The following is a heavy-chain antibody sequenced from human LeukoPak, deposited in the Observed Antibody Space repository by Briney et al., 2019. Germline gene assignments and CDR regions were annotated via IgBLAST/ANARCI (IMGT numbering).Heavy chain of an antibody. D-gene: IGHD1-26*01. Sequence: GGSLRLSCAASGFTFSSYAMSWVRQAPGKGLEWVSAISGSGGSTYYADSVKGRFTISRDNSKNTLYLQMNSLRAEDPAVYHCAKALRASGSYPVFDPWGQGTLVTVSS. CDR3: AKALRASGSYPVFDP. CDR2: ISGSGGST. CDR1: GFTFSSYA. V-gene: IGHV3-23*01. J-gene: IGHJ5*02.